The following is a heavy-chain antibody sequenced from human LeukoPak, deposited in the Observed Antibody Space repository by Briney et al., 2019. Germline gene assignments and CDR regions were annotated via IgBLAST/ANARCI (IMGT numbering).Heavy chain of an antibody. CDR1: GFTSSSYW. V-gene: IGHV3-7*01. Sequence: GGSLRLSCAASGFTSSSYWMSWVRQAPGKGLEWVANIKQDGSEKYYVDSVKGRFTISRDNAKNSLYLQMNSLRAEDTAVYYCAREGETITIFGVVIEYYFDYWGQGTLVTVSS. CDR2: IKQDGSEK. CDR3: AREGETITIFGVVIEYYFDY. J-gene: IGHJ4*02. D-gene: IGHD3-3*01.